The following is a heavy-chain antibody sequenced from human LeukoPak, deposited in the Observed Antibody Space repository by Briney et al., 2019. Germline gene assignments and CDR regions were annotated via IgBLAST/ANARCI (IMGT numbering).Heavy chain of an antibody. CDR1: GGSISSYF. CDR3: ARSAGYCSGGSCYFSGMDV. Sequence: PSETLSLTRTVSGGSISSYFWSWIRQPPGKGLEWIGYIYYSGSTNYNPSLQRRVTISVDTSKNQFSLKLSSVTAADTAVYYCARSAGYCSGGSCYFSGMDVWGKGTTVTVSS. CDR2: IYYSGST. J-gene: IGHJ6*04. D-gene: IGHD2-15*01. V-gene: IGHV4-59*01.